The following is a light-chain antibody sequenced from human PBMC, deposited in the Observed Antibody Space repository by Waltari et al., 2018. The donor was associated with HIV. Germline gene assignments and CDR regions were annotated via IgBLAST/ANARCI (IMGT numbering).Light chain of an antibody. CDR3: ASHAGSKDV. CDR1: SSDIVAYNY. Sequence: QSALPQPPSASGSPGPSVTISCTGTSSDIVAYNYVSWFQQHPGKAPKLMISAVTKRPSGVPDRFSGSKSGNTASLTVSGLQAEDEADYYCASHAGSKDVFGGGTRLTVL. J-gene: IGLJ2*01. V-gene: IGLV2-8*01. CDR2: AVT.